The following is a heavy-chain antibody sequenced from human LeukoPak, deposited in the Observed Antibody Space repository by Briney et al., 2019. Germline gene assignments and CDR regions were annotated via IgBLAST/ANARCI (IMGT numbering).Heavy chain of an antibody. CDR1: GYTFTSCD. D-gene: IGHD6-13*01. V-gene: IGHV1-8*01. CDR2: MNPNSGNT. CDR3: ARWASIIYDSNWYAPLDY. Sequence: ASVKVSCKASGYTFTSCDINWVRQATGQGLEWMGWMNPNSGNTGYAQKFQGRVTMTRNTSISTAYMELSSLRSEDTAVYYCARWASIIYDSNWYAPLDYWGQGTLVTVSS. J-gene: IGHJ4*02.